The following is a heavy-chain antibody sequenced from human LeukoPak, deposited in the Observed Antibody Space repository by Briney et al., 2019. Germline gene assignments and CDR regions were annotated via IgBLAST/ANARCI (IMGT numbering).Heavy chain of an antibody. CDR2: IRQDGSEK. CDR3: ARLSAMVRGPEDIFYFEF. CDR1: GFTFSSYW. J-gene: IGHJ4*02. Sequence: GRSLRLSCAASGFTFSSYWMSWVRQPPGKGLEWVANIRQDGSEKYYVDSVKGRFTISRDIAKQSVFLQMNSLRAEDTAVNYCARLSAMVRGPEDIFYFEFWGLGTLVTVSA. V-gene: IGHV3-7*01. D-gene: IGHD3-10*01.